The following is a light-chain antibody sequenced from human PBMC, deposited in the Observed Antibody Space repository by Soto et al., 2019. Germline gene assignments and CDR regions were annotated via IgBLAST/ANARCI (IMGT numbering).Light chain of an antibody. Sequence: DIVLTQSPATLSLSPGERATLSCRASQSVSSSYLAWYQQKPGLAPRLLIYDASSRATGIPDRFSGSGSGTDFTLTISRLEPEDFAVYYCQQYGSSPGTFGQGTKVEIK. CDR3: QQYGSSPGT. J-gene: IGKJ1*01. CDR2: DAS. V-gene: IGKV3D-20*01. CDR1: QSVSSSY.